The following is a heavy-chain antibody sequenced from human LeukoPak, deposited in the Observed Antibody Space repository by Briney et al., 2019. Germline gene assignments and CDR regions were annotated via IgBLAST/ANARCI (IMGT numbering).Heavy chain of an antibody. Sequence: SQTLSLTCAISGDSVSSYSVAWNWITPSPSTHLDWLGRTYYSSKWYNDYAVSVKSRITINPDTSKNQFSLQLNSVTPEDTAVYYCARITYNDYGDYVGDYFDYWGQGTLVTVSS. CDR1: GDSVSSYSVA. D-gene: IGHD4-17*01. V-gene: IGHV6-1*01. CDR2: TYYSSKWYN. J-gene: IGHJ4*02. CDR3: ARITYNDYGDYVGDYFDY.